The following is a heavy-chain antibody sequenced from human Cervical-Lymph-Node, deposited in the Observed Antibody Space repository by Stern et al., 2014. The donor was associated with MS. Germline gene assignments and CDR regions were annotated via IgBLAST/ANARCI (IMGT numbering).Heavy chain of an antibody. CDR2: IYYSGST. J-gene: IGHJ6*02. CDR3: ARDRGYYGMDV. V-gene: IGHV4-59*01. CDR1: GGSISSYY. Sequence: QLQLQESGPGLVKPSETLSLTCTVSGGSISSYYWSWIRQPPGKGLEWIGYIYYSGSTNYNPSLKSRVTISVDTSKNQFSLKLSSVTAADTAVYYCARDRGYYGMDVWGQRTTVTVSS.